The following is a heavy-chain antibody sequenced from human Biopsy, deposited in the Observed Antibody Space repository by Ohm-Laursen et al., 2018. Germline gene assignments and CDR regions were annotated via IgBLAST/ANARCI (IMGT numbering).Heavy chain of an antibody. CDR3: ARHPTGFWFDP. V-gene: IGHV4-39*01. J-gene: IGHJ5*02. Sequence: TLSLTCTVSGGSISSSTTYYWAWLRQPPGKGLEWIGSIYNTETTFYNPSLKSRDTISVDMSTKNFSLKVSSATAADTALYFCARHPTGFWFDPWGHGTLVTVSS. CDR1: GGSISSSTTYY. CDR2: IYNTETT.